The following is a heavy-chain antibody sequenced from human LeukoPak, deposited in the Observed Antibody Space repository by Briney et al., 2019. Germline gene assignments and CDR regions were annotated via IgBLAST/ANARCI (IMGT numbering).Heavy chain of an antibody. V-gene: IGHV4-38-2*02. CDR2: IYHSGST. CDR3: ARHYLYDTSGDGTYYFDY. CDR1: GYSINSGYH. J-gene: IGHJ4*02. D-gene: IGHD3-22*01. Sequence: PSETLSLTCIVSGYSINSGYHWGWIRQPPGKGLEWIGSIYHSGSTYYNPSLESRVTISIDTFKNQFSLKLSSVTAADTAVYYCARHYLYDTSGDGTYYFDYWGQGTLVTVSS.